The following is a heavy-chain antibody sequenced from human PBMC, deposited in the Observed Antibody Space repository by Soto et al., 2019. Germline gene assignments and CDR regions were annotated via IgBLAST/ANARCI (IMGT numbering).Heavy chain of an antibody. CDR1: GYTFTTSW. V-gene: IGHV5-51*01. J-gene: IGHJ4*02. D-gene: IGHD3-22*01. Sequence: PGESLKISCNGSGYTFTTSWSGWVRQMPGKGLEWMGIIYPDDSSTKYSPSFQGQVTISADKSISTAFLQWRSLKASDTAMYYCARRGDYFDGTYYYYDFDYWGQGPLVTVSS. CDR2: IYPDDSST. CDR3: ARRGDYFDGTYYYYDFDY.